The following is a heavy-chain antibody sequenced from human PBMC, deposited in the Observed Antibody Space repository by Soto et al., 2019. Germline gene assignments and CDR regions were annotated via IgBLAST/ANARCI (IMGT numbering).Heavy chain of an antibody. J-gene: IGHJ6*02. D-gene: IGHD6-13*01. CDR3: AKVTKRAAAGRYEYYKYGMDV. Sequence: PGGSLRLSCAAAGFAFSTYAMTWVRQAPGKGLEWVPVISGSGGSSYYAASVKGRFTISRDNSKNTLFLQMNGLRAEDTDVYYCAKVTKRAAAGRYEYYKYGMDVWGQGTTVTVSS. CDR1: GFAFSTYA. V-gene: IGHV3-23*01. CDR2: ISGSGGSS.